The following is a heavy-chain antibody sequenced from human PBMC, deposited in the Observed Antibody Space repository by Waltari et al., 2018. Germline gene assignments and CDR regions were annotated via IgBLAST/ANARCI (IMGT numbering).Heavy chain of an antibody. J-gene: IGHJ4*02. CDR3: ARGFLLRTYRMGEFDY. V-gene: IGHV3-48*01. CDR2: ISSSSSTI. Sequence: EVQLVESGGGLVQPGGSLRLSCAASGFTFSSYSMNWVRPAQGKGLEWVSYISSSSSTIYYADSVKGRFTISRDNAKNSLYLQMNSLRAEDTAVYYCARGFLLRTYRMGEFDYWGQGTLVTVSS. CDR1: GFTFSSYS. D-gene: IGHD3-16*01.